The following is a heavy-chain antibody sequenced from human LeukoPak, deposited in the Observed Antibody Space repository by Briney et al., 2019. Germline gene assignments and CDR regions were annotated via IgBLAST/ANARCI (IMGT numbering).Heavy chain of an antibody. CDR2: IRYDGNNK. Sequence: GGSLSLSCAVSGFTFSTYGMHWVRQAPGKGLEWVAFIRYDGNNKYYADSVKGRFTISRDNSKNTLYLEMNSLRAEDTAVYYCARDQKLVLDYWGQGTLVTVSS. CDR3: ARDQKLVLDY. J-gene: IGHJ4*02. D-gene: IGHD4-11*01. V-gene: IGHV3-30*02. CDR1: GFTFSTYG.